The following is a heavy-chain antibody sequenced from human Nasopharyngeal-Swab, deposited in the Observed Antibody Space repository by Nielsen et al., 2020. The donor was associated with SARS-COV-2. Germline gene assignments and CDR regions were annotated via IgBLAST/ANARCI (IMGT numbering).Heavy chain of an antibody. CDR1: GFTVSSNY. Sequence: GGSLRLSCAASGFTVSSNYMSWIRQAPGKGLEWVSYISSSGSNIFYADSVKGRFTISRDNAKNSLYLQMNSLRAEDTAVYYCAAEKYPPGGFDPWGQGTLVTVSS. D-gene: IGHD3-10*01. CDR2: ISSSGSNI. CDR3: AAEKYPPGGFDP. V-gene: IGHV3-11*01. J-gene: IGHJ5*02.